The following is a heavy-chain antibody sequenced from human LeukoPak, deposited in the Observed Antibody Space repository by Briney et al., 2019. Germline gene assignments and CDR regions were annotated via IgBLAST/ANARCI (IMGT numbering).Heavy chain of an antibody. CDR3: AKCLWLLLPPFDY. Sequence: GGSLRLSCAASGFTFSSYAMSWVRQAPGKGLEWVSAISGSGGSTYYAASVKGRFTIYRDNSKNTLYLQMNSLRAEDTAVYYCAKCLWLLLPPFDYWGHGRLVTVSS. CDR2: ISGSGGST. V-gene: IGHV3-23*01. J-gene: IGHJ4*01. D-gene: IGHD3-22*01. CDR1: GFTFSSYA.